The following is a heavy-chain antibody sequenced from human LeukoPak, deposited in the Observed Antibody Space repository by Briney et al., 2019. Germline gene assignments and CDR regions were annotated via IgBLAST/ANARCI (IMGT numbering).Heavy chain of an antibody. J-gene: IGHJ5*02. D-gene: IGHD3-3*01. Sequence: GGSLRLXCAASGFNFSSYWMHWVRPAPGKGLVWVSRINSDGSSTSYADSVKGRFTISRDNAKNTLYLQMNSLRAEDTAMYYCAKDGFYDFWSGYPNHWGQGTLVTVSS. V-gene: IGHV3-74*01. CDR2: INSDGSST. CDR3: AKDGFYDFWSGYPNH. CDR1: GFNFSSYW.